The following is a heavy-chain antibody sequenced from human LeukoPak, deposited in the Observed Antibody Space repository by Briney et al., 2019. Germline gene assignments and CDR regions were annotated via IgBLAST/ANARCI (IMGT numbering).Heavy chain of an antibody. CDR3: AREPYDILTGYRYRFDP. J-gene: IGHJ5*02. CDR2: IYYSGST. V-gene: IGHV4-31*03. D-gene: IGHD3-9*01. CDR1: GGSISSGGYY. Sequence: PSQTLSLTCTVSGGSISSGGYYWSWIRQHPGKGLEWIGYIYYSGSTYYNPSLKSRVTISVDTSKNQFSLKLSSVTAADTAVYYCAREPYDILTGYRYRFDPWGQGTLVTVSS.